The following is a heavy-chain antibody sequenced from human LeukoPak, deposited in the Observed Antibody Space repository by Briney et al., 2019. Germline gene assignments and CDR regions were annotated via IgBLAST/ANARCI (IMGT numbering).Heavy chain of an antibody. CDR3: ARVPRTTYYYDSSSEY. D-gene: IGHD3-22*01. Sequence: ASVKVSCKASGGTFSSYAISWVRQAPGQGLEWMGRIIPIFGTANYAQKFQGRVTITTDESTSTACMELSSLRSEDTAVYYCARVPRTTYYYDSSSEYWGQGTLVTVSS. CDR1: GGTFSSYA. CDR2: IIPIFGTA. J-gene: IGHJ4*02. V-gene: IGHV1-69*05.